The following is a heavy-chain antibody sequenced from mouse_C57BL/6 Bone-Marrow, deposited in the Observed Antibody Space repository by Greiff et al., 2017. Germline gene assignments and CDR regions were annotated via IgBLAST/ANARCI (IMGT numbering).Heavy chain of an antibody. V-gene: IGHV7-3*01. CDR1: GFTFTDYY. D-gene: IGHD2-2*01. Sequence: EVQRVESGGGLVQPGGSLSLSCAASGFTFTDYYMSWVRQPPGKALEWLGFIRNKANGYTTEYSASVKGRFTISRDNSQSILYLQMNALRAEDSATYYCARLDGYDADYWGQGTTLTVSS. J-gene: IGHJ2*01. CDR3: ARLDGYDADY. CDR2: IRNKANGYTT.